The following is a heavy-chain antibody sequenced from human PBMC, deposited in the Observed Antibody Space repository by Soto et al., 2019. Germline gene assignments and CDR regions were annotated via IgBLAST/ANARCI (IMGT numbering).Heavy chain of an antibody. CDR1: GYTFTNYW. Sequence: GESLKISCKGSGYTFTNYWMGWVRQMPGKGLEWMGIIYPGDSDTRYSPSFQGQVTISADKSTSTAYLQWSSLKASDTAMYYCARIPSTGPYYFDYWGQGTLVTAPQ. CDR3: ARIPSTGPYYFDY. D-gene: IGHD1-1*01. J-gene: IGHJ4*01. V-gene: IGHV5-51*01. CDR2: IYPGDSDT.